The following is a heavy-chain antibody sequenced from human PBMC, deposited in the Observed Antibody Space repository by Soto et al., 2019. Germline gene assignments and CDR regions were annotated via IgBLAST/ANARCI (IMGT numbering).Heavy chain of an antibody. CDR2: IMPIFATP. CDR1: GGTFSTSA. D-gene: IGHD3-3*02. V-gene: IGHV1-69*12. Sequence: QVQLMQSGAEVKKPGSSVKVSCKASGGTFSTSAISWVRQAPGEGLEWVGGIMPIFATPDYAQKFQGRVTIPADASTATAYLELPSLTTDDTAVYYCARDKDRQQLGGNYYYILDVWGQGTAITVSS. J-gene: IGHJ6*02. CDR3: ARDKDRQQLGGNYYYILDV.